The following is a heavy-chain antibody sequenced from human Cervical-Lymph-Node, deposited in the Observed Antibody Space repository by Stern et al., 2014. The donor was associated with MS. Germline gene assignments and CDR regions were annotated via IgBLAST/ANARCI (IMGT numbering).Heavy chain of an antibody. CDR1: GYTFTRNA. J-gene: IGHJ4*02. V-gene: IGHV7-4-1*02. CDR2: INTNTGNT. CDR3: ARVKPAAILDY. Sequence: QMQLVQSGSELKKPGASVKVSCKASGYTFTRNAMNWVRQAPGQRLEGMGWINTNTGNTTYAQGFTGRFVFSLDTSVSTAYLQISSLKAEDTAIYYCARVKPAAILDYWGQGTLVTVSS. D-gene: IGHD2-2*01.